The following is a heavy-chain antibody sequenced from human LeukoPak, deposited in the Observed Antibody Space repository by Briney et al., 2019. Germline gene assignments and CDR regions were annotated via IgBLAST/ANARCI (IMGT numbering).Heavy chain of an antibody. J-gene: IGHJ4*02. D-gene: IGHD6-19*01. V-gene: IGHV3-23*01. CDR1: GLTLSSCA. CDR2: INTSGSGT. Sequence: SGGSLRLSCAASGLTLSSCAMHWVRQAPGKGLEWVSIINTSGSGTYYADSVKGRFTISRDNSKNTLYLQMNSLRAEDTAVYYCAKGVWSSGGWSVDYWGQGTLVTVSS. CDR3: AKGVWSSGGWSVDY.